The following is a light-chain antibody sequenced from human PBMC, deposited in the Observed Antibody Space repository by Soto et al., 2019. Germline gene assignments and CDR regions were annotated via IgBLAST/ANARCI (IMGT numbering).Light chain of an antibody. Sequence: QSVLTQPASVSGSPVQPITISCTGTSSDVGSFDSAAWYQHNPGKAPKLMIYDVSNRPSGVSSRFSGSKSGNTASLSISGLQTEDEANYYCSSFTTSSTLVFGTGTKVTVL. J-gene: IGLJ1*01. CDR2: DVS. V-gene: IGLV2-14*01. CDR1: SSDVGSFDS. CDR3: SSFTTSSTLV.